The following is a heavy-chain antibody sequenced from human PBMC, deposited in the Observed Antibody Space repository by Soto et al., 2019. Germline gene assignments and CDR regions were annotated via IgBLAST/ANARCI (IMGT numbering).Heavy chain of an antibody. Sequence: PGGSLRLSCAASGFTFGDYYMSWIRQAPGKGLEWVSYITNRGNDMYYADSVKGRFTISRDNSKNTLHLQMNSLRAEDTAVYYCAKDMADTLRYFDWSLDWGQGTQVTVSS. CDR1: GFTFGDYY. J-gene: IGHJ4*02. D-gene: IGHD3-9*01. CDR3: AKDMADTLRYFDWSLD. CDR2: ITNRGNDM. V-gene: IGHV3-11*01.